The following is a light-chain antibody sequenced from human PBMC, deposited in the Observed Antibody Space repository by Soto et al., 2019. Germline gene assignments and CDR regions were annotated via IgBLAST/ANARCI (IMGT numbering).Light chain of an antibody. J-gene: IGKJ2*01. V-gene: IGKV3-15*01. CDR3: QQSYSTPYT. Sequence: EIVMTQSPASLSVSPGERATLSCRASQSVSSNLAWYQQKPGQAPRLLIHGASARATGIPDRYSGSGSGTDFTLTISSLPPEDYATYYCQQSYSTPYTFGQGTTLEIK. CDR2: GAS. CDR1: QSVSSN.